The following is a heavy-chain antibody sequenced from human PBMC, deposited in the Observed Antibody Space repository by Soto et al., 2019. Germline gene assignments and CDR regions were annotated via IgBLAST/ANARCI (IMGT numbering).Heavy chain of an antibody. Sequence: QVQLVQSGAEVKKPGSSVKVSCKASGGTFSSYAISWVRQAPGQGLEWMGGIIPIFGTANYAQKFQGRVTITADESTSTAYMELSSLRSEDTAVYYCASRVVVIAMPTRYYYYGMDVWGQGTTVTVSS. D-gene: IGHD2-21*01. CDR2: IIPIFGTA. CDR1: GGTFSSYA. CDR3: ASRVVVIAMPTRYYYYGMDV. V-gene: IGHV1-69*01. J-gene: IGHJ6*02.